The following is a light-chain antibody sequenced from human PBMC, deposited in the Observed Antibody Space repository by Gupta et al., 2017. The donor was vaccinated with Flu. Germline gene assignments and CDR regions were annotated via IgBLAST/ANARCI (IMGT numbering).Light chain of an antibody. CDR2: AAS. V-gene: IGKV1-39*01. CDR1: QSIESY. Sequence: SSLSASVGDRVTITCRASQSIESYLSWYEQKPGRAPRLLIYAASSWQRGVTSRFSGSSCGTYFSLTISGRQPEDFAAYYCQQCDSIPPITFGRGTKVDI. J-gene: IGKJ4*01. CDR3: QQCDSIPPIT.